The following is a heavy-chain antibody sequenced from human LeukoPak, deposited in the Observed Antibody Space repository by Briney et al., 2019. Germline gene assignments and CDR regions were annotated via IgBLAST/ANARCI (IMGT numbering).Heavy chain of an antibody. V-gene: IGHV1-46*01. Sequence: ASVKVSCKASGYTFTSYYMHWVRQAPGQGLEWMGIINPSGGSTTYAQKFQGRVTMTRDTSTSTAYMELSSLRSEDTAVYYCARVQYYYGSGSYGFFDSWGQGTLVTVSS. CDR1: GYTFTSYY. CDR2: INPSGGST. CDR3: ARVQYYYGSGSYGFFDS. D-gene: IGHD3-10*01. J-gene: IGHJ4*02.